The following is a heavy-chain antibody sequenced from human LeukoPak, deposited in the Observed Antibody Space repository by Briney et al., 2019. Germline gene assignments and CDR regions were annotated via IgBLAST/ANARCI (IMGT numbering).Heavy chain of an antibody. V-gene: IGHV3-48*01. CDR2: ISRSSSII. CDR3: AKGGWYPDF. CDR1: GFTFSNYS. D-gene: IGHD6-19*01. J-gene: IGHJ4*02. Sequence: WGSLSLSCAASGFTFSNYSMSWVRQAPGKGLEWVSYISRSSSIIYYADSVKGRFTISRDNAKNSLYLQMNSLKAEDTAVYYCAKGGWYPDFWGQGSLVTVSS.